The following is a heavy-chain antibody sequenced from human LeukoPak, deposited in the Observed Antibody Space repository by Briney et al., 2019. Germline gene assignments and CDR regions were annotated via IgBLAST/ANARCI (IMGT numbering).Heavy chain of an antibody. CDR2: TYYRSKWHN. D-gene: IGHD6-19*01. CDR1: GDSVSSNTAT. V-gene: IGHV6-1*01. CDR3: ASNRGSGWYDFDS. J-gene: IGHJ4*02. Sequence: SQTLSLTCAISGDSVSSNTATWNWIRQSPSRGLEWLGRTYYRSKWHNDYAVSVKSQITINPDTSKNQFSLQLNSVTPEDTAVYYCASNRGSGWYDFDSWGQGTLVTVSS.